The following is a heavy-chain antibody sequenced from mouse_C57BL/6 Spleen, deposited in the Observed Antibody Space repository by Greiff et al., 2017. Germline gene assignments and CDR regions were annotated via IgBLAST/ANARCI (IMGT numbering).Heavy chain of an antibody. CDR2: IHPYDGDT. Sequence: QVQLQQPGAELVKPGASVKVSCKASGYTFNSYWMHWVKQRPGQGLEWIGRIHPYDGDTTYNQQFKGKATLTVDKSSSTAYMQLSSLTSEDSAVYYFERGYGSSFTCWGQGTTLTVSS. V-gene: IGHV1-74*01. D-gene: IGHD1-1*01. CDR3: ERGYGSSFTC. J-gene: IGHJ2*01. CDR1: GYTFNSYW.